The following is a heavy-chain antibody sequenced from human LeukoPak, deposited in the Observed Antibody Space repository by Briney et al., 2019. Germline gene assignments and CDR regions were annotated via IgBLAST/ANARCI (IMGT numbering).Heavy chain of an antibody. V-gene: IGHV1-69*02. D-gene: IGHD1-1*01. CDR1: GGTFSSYT. CDR3: ARGTGRFAR. CDR2: IIPILGIA. Sequence: SVKVSCKASGGTFSSYTISWVRQAPGQGLEWMGRIIPILGIANYAQKFQGRVTITRNTSISTAYMELSSLRSEDTAVYYCARGTGRFARWGQGTLVTVSS. J-gene: IGHJ4*02.